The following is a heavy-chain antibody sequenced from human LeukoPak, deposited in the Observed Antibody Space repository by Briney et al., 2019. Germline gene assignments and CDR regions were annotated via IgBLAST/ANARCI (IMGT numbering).Heavy chain of an antibody. CDR1: GYIFTSYA. V-gene: IGHV7-4-1*01. Sequence: ASVKVSCKASGYIFTSYAISWVRQAAGQRLEGMGWIHTNTGNPTYAQGFTGRFVFSLDTSVSTAYMQIGSLKAEDTAIYYCARGRYCSDGSCYGDYWGQGSLLTVSS. CDR3: ARGRYCSDGSCYGDY. CDR2: IHTNTGNP. D-gene: IGHD2-15*01. J-gene: IGHJ4*02.